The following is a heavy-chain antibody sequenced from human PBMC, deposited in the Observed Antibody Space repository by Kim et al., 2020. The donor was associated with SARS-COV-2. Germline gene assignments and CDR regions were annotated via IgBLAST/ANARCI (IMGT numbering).Heavy chain of an antibody. V-gene: IGHV4-34*01. CDR2: INHSGST. CDR3: ARGWRDMVRGFLITKYYFDY. CDR1: GGSLSDYY. J-gene: IGHJ4*02. D-gene: IGHD3-10*01. Sequence: SETLSLTCAVYGGSLSDYYWTWIRQPPGKGLEWIGEINHSGSTNYNPSLKSRVTISIDTSKNQFSLNLSSVTAADTAVYYCARGWRDMVRGFLITKYYFDYWGQGTLVTVSS.